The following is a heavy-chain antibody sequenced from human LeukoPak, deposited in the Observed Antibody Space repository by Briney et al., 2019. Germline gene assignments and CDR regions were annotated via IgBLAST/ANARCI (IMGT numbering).Heavy chain of an antibody. CDR3: ARDMTTTDGGFDY. CDR1: GGSISSYY. V-gene: IGHV4-59*12. D-gene: IGHD4-17*01. J-gene: IGHJ4*02. CDR2: IYYSGST. Sequence: SETLSLTCTVSGGSISSYYWSWIRQPPGKGLEWIGYIYYSGSTYYNPSLKSRVTISVDTSKNQFPLKLSSVTAADTAVYYCARDMTTTDGGFDYWGQGTLVTVSS.